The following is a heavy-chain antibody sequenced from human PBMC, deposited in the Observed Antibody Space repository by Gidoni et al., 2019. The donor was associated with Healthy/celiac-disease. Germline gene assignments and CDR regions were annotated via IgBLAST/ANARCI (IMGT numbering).Heavy chain of an antibody. V-gene: IGHV1-46*01. Sequence: QVQLVQSGAEVKKPGASVKVSCKASGYTFTSYYLHWVRQAPGQGLEWMGIINPCGGSTSYAQKFQGRVTMTRDTSTSTVYMELSSLRSEDTAVYYCARVVVGRGGQGVAGISYFDLWGRGTLVTVSS. J-gene: IGHJ2*01. CDR3: ARVVVGRGGQGVAGISYFDL. CDR1: GYTFTSYY. D-gene: IGHD6-19*01. CDR2: INPCGGST.